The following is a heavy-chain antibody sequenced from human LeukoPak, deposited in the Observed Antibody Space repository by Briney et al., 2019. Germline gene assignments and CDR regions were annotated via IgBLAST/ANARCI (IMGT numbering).Heavy chain of an antibody. D-gene: IGHD1-26*01. CDR3: ARNHILGYWHFDL. CDR1: GFTVSSNY. V-gene: IGHV3-53*01. CDR2: IYSGGNT. Sequence: GGSLRLSCTVAGFTVSSNYMSWVRQAPEKGLGWVSVIYSGGNTYYADSVSGRFTISRDNSKNTVYLQMNSLRADHTAVYYCARNHILGYWHFDLWGRGTLVTVSS. J-gene: IGHJ2*01.